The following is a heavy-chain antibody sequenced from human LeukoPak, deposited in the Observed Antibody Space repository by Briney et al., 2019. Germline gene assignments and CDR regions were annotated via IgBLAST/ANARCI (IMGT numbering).Heavy chain of an antibody. CDR1: GYTFTSYD. CDR2: MNPNSGNT. Sequence: ASVKVSCKASGYTFTSYDINWVRQATGQGLEWMGWMNPNSGNTGYAQKFQGRVTMTRTPSISTAYMELSSLRSEDTAVYYCARVFALWFGDLNWFDPWGQGTLVTVSS. D-gene: IGHD3-10*01. J-gene: IGHJ5*02. CDR3: ARVFALWFGDLNWFDP. V-gene: IGHV1-8*01.